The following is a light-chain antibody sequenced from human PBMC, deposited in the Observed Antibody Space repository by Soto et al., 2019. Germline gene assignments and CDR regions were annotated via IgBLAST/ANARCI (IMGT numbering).Light chain of an antibody. Sequence: EIVLTQSPATLSVSPGERATLSCSTSQSVSSNLAWYQQKRGQAPRLLIYDASTRATDVPARFSVSGSGTEFTLTISSLQSEDFAVYYCQQYYKWPRTFGQGTKVDIK. CDR2: DAS. J-gene: IGKJ1*01. CDR3: QQYYKWPRT. CDR1: QSVSSN. V-gene: IGKV3-15*01.